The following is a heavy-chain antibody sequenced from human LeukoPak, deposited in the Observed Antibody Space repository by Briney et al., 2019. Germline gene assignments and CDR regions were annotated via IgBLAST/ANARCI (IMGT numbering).Heavy chain of an antibody. CDR3: ARVSGGSYYYYYGMDV. V-gene: IGHV4-59*01. CDR1: GGSISSYY. Sequence: SETLSLTCTVSGGSISSYYWSWIRQPPGKGLEWIGYIYYSGSTNYNPSLKSRVTISVDTSKNQFSLKLSSVTAADTAVYYFARVSGGSYYYYYGMDVWGQGTTVTVSS. CDR2: IYYSGST. D-gene: IGHD1-26*01. J-gene: IGHJ6*02.